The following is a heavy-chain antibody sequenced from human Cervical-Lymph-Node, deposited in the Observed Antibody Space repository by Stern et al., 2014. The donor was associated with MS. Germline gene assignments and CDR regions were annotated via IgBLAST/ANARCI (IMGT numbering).Heavy chain of an antibody. CDR3: ASSVGELTPEAV. D-gene: IGHD3-10*01. V-gene: IGHV1-69*01. Sequence: QVQLVQSGAEVKKPGSSGRVSCKASGGIFSSFAISWVRQAPGQGLEWMGGIIPMFGTANYAQKIQGRVTITADESTGTAYMEVSSLRSEDTAVYYCASSVGELTPEAVWGQGTTVTV. CDR1: GGIFSSFA. CDR2: IIPMFGTA. J-gene: IGHJ6*02.